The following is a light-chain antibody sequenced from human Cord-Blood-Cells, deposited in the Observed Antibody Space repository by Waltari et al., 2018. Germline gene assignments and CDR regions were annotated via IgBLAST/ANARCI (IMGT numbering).Light chain of an antibody. CDR2: KAS. CDR3: QQYNSWLT. J-gene: IGKJ1*01. V-gene: IGKV1-5*03. CDR1: QSISSL. Sequence: DIQMTQSPSTLSASVGDRVTITCRASQSISSLLAWYQQKPGKAPKLLIYKASSLESGGPSRFSGSVSGTEFTLTISSLQPDDFATYYCQQYNSWLTFCQGTKVEIK.